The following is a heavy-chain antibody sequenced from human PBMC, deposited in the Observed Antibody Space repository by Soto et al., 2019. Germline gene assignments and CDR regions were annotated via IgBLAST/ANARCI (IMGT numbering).Heavy chain of an antibody. CDR3: ARARHLGKYYFDY. CDR2: ISYVGSNK. D-gene: IGHD1-26*01. V-gene: IGHV3-30-3*01. J-gene: IGHJ4*02. Sequence: GGSLRLSCAASGFTFSSYAMHWVRQAPGKGLEWVAVISYVGSNKYYADSVEGLFTISRDNSKNTLYLQMNSLRAEDTAVYYCARARHLGKYYFDYWGQGTLVTVSS. CDR1: GFTFSSYA.